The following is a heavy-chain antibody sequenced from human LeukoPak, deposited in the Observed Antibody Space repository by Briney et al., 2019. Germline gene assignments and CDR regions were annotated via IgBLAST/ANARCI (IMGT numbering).Heavy chain of an antibody. CDR1: GYTFTSYD. Sequence: ASVKVSRMACGYTFTSYDFNWVRQATGPGLEWMGWRNPNSGNTGYAQKFQGRVNITRYTSISTAYMELSSLRSEDTAVYYCARGRIRFLRGNWFDPWGQGTLVTVSS. J-gene: IGHJ5*02. D-gene: IGHD3-3*01. CDR3: ARGRIRFLRGNWFDP. V-gene: IGHV1-8*03. CDR2: RNPNSGNT.